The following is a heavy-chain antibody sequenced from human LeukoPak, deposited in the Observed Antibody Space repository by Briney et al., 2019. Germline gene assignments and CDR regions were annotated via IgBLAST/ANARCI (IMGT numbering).Heavy chain of an antibody. D-gene: IGHD3-10*01. J-gene: IGHJ5*02. CDR3: ARDKGQYGSGTPGSTWFDP. Sequence: PSETLSLTCTVSGGSISSSSYYWGWIRQPPGKGLEWIGSIYYSGSTYYNPSLKSRVIVSLDKSKNQFSLKLSSVTAADTAIYYCARDKGQYGSGTPGSTWFDPWGQGTLVTVSS. CDR2: IYYSGST. V-gene: IGHV4-39*07. CDR1: GGSISSSSYY.